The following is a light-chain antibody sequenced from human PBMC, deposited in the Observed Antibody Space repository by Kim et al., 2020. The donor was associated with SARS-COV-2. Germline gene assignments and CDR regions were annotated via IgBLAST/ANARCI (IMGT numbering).Light chain of an antibody. Sequence: SVGDRVTVTCRASQVIGSYLAWYQQKPGKAPKLLIYAASSLQNGVPSRFSGSGSGTRFTLTISSLQPEDFATYYCQQLNTYPSITFGQGTRLEIK. CDR2: AAS. V-gene: IGKV1-9*01. CDR1: QVIGSY. J-gene: IGKJ5*01. CDR3: QQLNTYPSIT.